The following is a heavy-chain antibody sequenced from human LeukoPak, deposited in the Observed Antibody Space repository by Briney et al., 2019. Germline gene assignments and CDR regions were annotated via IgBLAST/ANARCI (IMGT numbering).Heavy chain of an antibody. CDR3: ARVPNQYCTSRCYYTAFDI. V-gene: IGHV1-18*01. CDR2: ISGFNGNT. Sequence: GASVKVSCKASGYTFASYGISWVRQAPGQGLEWMGWISGFNGNTNHAQNLQYRVTMTTDTSTSTAYMELRSLRSDDTAVYFCARVPNQYCTSRCYYTAFDIWGQGTMVTVSS. D-gene: IGHD2/OR15-2a*01. CDR1: GYTFASYG. J-gene: IGHJ3*02.